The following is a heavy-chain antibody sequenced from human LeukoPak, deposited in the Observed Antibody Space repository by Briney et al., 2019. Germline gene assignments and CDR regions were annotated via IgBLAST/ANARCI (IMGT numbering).Heavy chain of an antibody. D-gene: IGHD5-24*01. CDR3: ARDYKYAFDN. CDR2: IGISSGNT. Sequence: GGSLRLSCAVSGFTAGYNYMSWVRQAPGMGLEWISYIGISSGNTKYADSVKGRFTISGDKAKNSLYLQMNSLRVEDTAVYYCARDYKYAFDNWGQGTLVTVSS. J-gene: IGHJ4*02. V-gene: IGHV3-11*06. CDR1: GFTAGYNY.